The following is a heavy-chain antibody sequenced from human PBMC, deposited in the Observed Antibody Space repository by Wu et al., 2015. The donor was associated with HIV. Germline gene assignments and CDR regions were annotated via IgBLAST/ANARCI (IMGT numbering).Heavy chain of an antibody. CDR2: LIPMYGTG. Sequence: QVQLLQSGAEVKNPGSPVRVSRKASGATFSSYALSWVRQAPGQGLEWMGRLIPMYGTGNYAQKFQGRVTITADESTSTAYMDVSGLRSDDTAVYYCAGGGGRTSMDPFDFWGQGTLVTVS. J-gene: IGHJ4*02. CDR3: AGGGGRTSMDPFDF. CDR1: GATFSSYA. V-gene: IGHV1-69*13. D-gene: IGHD5-18*01.